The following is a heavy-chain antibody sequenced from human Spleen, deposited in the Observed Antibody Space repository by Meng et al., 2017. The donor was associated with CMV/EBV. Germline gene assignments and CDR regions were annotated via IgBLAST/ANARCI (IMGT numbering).Heavy chain of an antibody. Sequence: FTNYDINWVRPATGQGLEWMGWMNPNSGATSYAAKFQGRVTITRNTSISAAYMELSSLRSDDTAVYYCARGHRIQYYYDSSGYYNYWGQGTLVTVSS. CDR3: ARGHRIQYYYDSSGYYNY. V-gene: IGHV1-8*03. CDR1: FTNYD. D-gene: IGHD3-22*01. CDR2: MNPNSGAT. J-gene: IGHJ4*02.